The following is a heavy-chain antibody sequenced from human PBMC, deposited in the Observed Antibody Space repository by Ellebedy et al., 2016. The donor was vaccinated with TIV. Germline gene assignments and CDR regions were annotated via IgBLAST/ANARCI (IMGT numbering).Heavy chain of an antibody. Sequence: GESLKLSCEASGFTFNDYYMTWIRQAPGKGLECVSHISGSGNTIYYANSVRGRFTISRDNAKNSLYLQMNSLRAEDTAVYYCARDWAYDSWSGSTRDYWGQGILVTVSS. CDR1: GFTFNDYY. J-gene: IGHJ4*02. D-gene: IGHD3-3*01. CDR2: ISGSGNTI. V-gene: IGHV3-11*01. CDR3: ARDWAYDSWSGSTRDY.